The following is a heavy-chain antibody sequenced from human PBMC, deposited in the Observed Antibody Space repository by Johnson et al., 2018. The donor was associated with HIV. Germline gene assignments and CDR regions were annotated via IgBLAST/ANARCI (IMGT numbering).Heavy chain of an antibody. Sequence: QVQLVESGGGVARPGGSLRLSCAASEFTFSNYVMYWVRQAPGKGLAWVAVISYDGSNKYYADSVKGRFTISRENAKNSLYLQMNSLRAGDTAVYYCARVMYGGSSKSAAFDIWGQGTMVTVSS. V-gene: IGHV3-30*14. D-gene: IGHD1-26*01. CDR1: EFTFSNYV. CDR3: ARVMYGGSSKSAAFDI. CDR2: ISYDGSNK. J-gene: IGHJ3*02.